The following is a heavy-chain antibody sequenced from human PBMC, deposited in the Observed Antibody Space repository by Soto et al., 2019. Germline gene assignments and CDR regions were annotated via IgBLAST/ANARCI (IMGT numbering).Heavy chain of an antibody. CDR3: ARVKAPKVLTHYFDY. CDR2: INAGNGHT. V-gene: IGHV1-3*01. CDR1: GYVFNNYA. D-gene: IGHD2-21*01. Sequence: ASVKVSCKASGYVFNNYALHWVRQAPGQRLEWVGWINAGNGHTKYSQKFQDRVTITRDASATTVSMVLYSLRSEDTAMYYCARVKAPKVLTHYFDYWGQGILVTVSS. J-gene: IGHJ4*02.